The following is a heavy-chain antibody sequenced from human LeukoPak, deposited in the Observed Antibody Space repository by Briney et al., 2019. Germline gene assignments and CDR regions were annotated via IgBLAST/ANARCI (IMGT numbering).Heavy chain of an antibody. CDR1: GFTFSSYS. Sequence: GGSLRLSCAASGFTFSSYSMNWVRQAPGKGLEWVSSISSSSSYIYYADSVKGRFTISRDNAKNSLSLQMNSLRAEDTAVYCCARDGYYYDSSGYYYGYWGQGTLVTVSS. V-gene: IGHV3-21*01. CDR3: ARDGYYYDSSGYYYGY. D-gene: IGHD3-22*01. J-gene: IGHJ4*02. CDR2: ISSSSSYI.